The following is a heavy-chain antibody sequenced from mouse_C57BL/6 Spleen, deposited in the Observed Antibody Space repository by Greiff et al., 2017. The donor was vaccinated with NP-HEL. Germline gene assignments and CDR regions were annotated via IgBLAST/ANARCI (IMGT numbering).Heavy chain of an antibody. J-gene: IGHJ3*01. Sequence: EVQLQQSGPELVKPGASVKISCKASGYTFTDYYMNWVKQSHGKSLEWIGDINPNNGGTSYNQKFKGKATLTVDKSSSTAYMELRSRTSEDSAVYYCARHYYGSSYVGFAYWGQGTLVTVSA. D-gene: IGHD1-1*01. CDR1: GYTFTDYY. V-gene: IGHV1-26*01. CDR2: INPNNGGT. CDR3: ARHYYGSSYVGFAY.